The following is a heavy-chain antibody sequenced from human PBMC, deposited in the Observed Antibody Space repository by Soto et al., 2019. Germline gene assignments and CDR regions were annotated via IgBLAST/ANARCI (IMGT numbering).Heavy chain of an antibody. CDR3: ASYYDFWSGYYYFDY. D-gene: IGHD3-3*01. CDR1: GFTFSSYS. J-gene: IGHJ4*02. Sequence: KPGGSLRLSCAASGFTFSSYSMNWVRQTPGKGLEWVSSISSSSSYIYYADSVKGRFTISRDNAKNSLYLQMNSLRAEDTAVYYCASYYDFWSGYYYFDYWGQGTLVTVSS. V-gene: IGHV3-21*01. CDR2: ISSSSSYI.